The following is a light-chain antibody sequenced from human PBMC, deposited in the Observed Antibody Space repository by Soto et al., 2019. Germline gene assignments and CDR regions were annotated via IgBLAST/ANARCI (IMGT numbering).Light chain of an antibody. J-gene: IGKJ4*01. CDR1: QSVISSS. Sequence: EIVLTQSPGTLSLSPGERATLSCRASQSVISSSLAWYQQKPGQAPRLLIYGASSRATGIPDRFSGSGSGTDFTLTISRLEPEDFAVYYCQQYGSSRLTFGGGTKVDIK. CDR3: QQYGSSRLT. V-gene: IGKV3-20*01. CDR2: GAS.